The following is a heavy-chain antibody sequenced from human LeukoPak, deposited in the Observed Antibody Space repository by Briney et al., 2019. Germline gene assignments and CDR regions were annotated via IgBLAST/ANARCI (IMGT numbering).Heavy chain of an antibody. V-gene: IGHV4-34*01. CDR1: GGSFSGYY. J-gene: IGHJ4*02. D-gene: IGHD3-10*01. CDR3: ARDRGTMVADY. CDR2: INHSGST. Sequence: PSETLSLTCAVYGGSFSGYYWSWIRQPPGKGLEWIGEINHSGSTNYNPSLKSRVTISVDTSKNQFSLQLNSVTPEDTAVYYCARDRGTMVADYWGQGTLVTVSS.